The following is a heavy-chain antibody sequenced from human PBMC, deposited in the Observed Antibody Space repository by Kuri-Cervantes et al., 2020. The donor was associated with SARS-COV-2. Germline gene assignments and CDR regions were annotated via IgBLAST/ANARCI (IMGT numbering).Heavy chain of an antibody. CDR1: GGSISSYY. CDR2: IYTSGST. CDR3: ARHTIFGAHDAFDI. J-gene: IGHJ3*02. Sequence: GSLRLSCTVSGGSISSYYWSWIRQPAGKGLEWIGRIYTSGSTNYNPSLKSRVTMSVDTSKNQFSLKLSSVTAADTAVNYCARHTIFGAHDAFDIWGQGTMVTVSS. V-gene: IGHV4-4*07. D-gene: IGHD3-3*01.